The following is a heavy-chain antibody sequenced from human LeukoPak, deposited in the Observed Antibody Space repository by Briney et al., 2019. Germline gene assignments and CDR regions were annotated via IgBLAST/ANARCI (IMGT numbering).Heavy chain of an antibody. Sequence: SETLSLTCTVSGASISNYYWSWIRQPPGKGLEWIGYISYRGSTNYNPSLKSRVTISVDTSKNQFSLRLSSVTAADTAVYYCARGGGMTTVTAIDFWGQGTLVTVSS. D-gene: IGHD4-17*01. CDR2: ISYRGST. CDR1: GASISNYY. CDR3: ARGGGMTTVTAIDF. J-gene: IGHJ4*02. V-gene: IGHV4-59*01.